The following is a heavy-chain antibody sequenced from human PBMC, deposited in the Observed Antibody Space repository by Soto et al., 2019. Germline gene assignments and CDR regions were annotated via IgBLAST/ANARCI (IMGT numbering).Heavy chain of an antibody. CDR3: ARAVVAGEDYGDYVDYYYGMDV. Sequence: GASVKVSCKASGGTFSSYAISWVRQAPGQGLEWMGGIIPIFGTANYAQKFQGRVTITADESTSTAYMELSSLRSEDTAVYYCARAVVAGEDYGDYVDYYYGMDVWGQGTTVTVSS. CDR1: GGTFSSYA. CDR2: IIPIFGTA. V-gene: IGHV1-69*13. J-gene: IGHJ6*02. D-gene: IGHD4-17*01.